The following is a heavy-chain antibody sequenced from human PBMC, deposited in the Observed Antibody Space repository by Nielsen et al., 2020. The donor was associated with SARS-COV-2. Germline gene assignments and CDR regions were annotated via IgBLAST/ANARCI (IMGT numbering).Heavy chain of an antibody. J-gene: IGHJ6*03. V-gene: IGHV3-48*01. CDR3: ARDPDFSDYYYMDV. Sequence: GGSLRLSCAASGFTFSSYSMNWVRQAPGKGLEWVSYISSSCTIYYADSVKGRFTISRDNAKNSLYLQMNSLRAEDTAVYYCARDPDFSDYYYMDVWGKGTTVTVSS. D-gene: IGHD3-3*01. CDR2: ISSSCTI. CDR1: GFTFSSYS.